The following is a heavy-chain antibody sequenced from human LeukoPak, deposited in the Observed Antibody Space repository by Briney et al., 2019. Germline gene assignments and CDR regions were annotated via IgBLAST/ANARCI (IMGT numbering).Heavy chain of an antibody. CDR2: IYYSGST. D-gene: IGHD3-16*02. Sequence: PSQTLSLTCTVSGGSISSGGYYWSWIRQHPGKGLEWIGYIYYSGSTYYNPSLKGRVTISVDTSKNQFSLKLSSVTAADTAVYYCARGPTVIDPPAGFDYWGQGTLVTVSS. CDR3: ARGPTVIDPPAGFDY. J-gene: IGHJ4*02. CDR1: GGSISSGGYY. V-gene: IGHV4-31*03.